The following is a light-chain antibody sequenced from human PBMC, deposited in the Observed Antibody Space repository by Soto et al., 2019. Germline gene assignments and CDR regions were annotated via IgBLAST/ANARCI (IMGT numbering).Light chain of an antibody. CDR2: SAV. J-gene: IGKJ5*01. V-gene: IGKV1-39*01. Sequence: DIPMTQSPSSLSASIGDRVTITCRASQFISGYLNWYQQKPGKAPKLLIYSAVSLQGGVPARFSGNRSGTDFNLTISSLQPEDFATYYCQQSFSNLITFGQGTRLEIK. CDR1: QFISGY. CDR3: QQSFSNLIT.